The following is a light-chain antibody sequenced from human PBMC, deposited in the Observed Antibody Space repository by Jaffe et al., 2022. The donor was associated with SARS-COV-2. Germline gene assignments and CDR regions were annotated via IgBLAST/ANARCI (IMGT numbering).Light chain of an antibody. Sequence: EIVLTQSPGTLSLSPGDRATLSCRATQSISSSFVAWYRQRPGQAPRLLIYGASNRATGIPGRFSGSGSGTDFTLTINRLEPEDFAVYYCQQYGTSQWTFGQGTKVEIK. CDR2: GAS. J-gene: IGKJ1*01. V-gene: IGKV3-20*01. CDR1: QSISSSF. CDR3: QQYGTSQWT.